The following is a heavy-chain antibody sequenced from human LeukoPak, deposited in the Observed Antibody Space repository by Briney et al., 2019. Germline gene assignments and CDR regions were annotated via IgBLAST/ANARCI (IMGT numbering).Heavy chain of an antibody. V-gene: IGHV1-18*04. Sequence: ASVKVSCKASGYTFSGDYMHWVRQAPGQGLGWVGWISGSNGNTYYAQSFQGRVTMTTDVSTGTAYMDLRNLGFDDTAVYFCARSGRGTYYYFDLWGQGTLVSVSS. J-gene: IGHJ4*02. CDR3: ARSGRGTYYYFDL. D-gene: IGHD1-26*01. CDR2: ISGSNGNT. CDR1: GYTFSGDY.